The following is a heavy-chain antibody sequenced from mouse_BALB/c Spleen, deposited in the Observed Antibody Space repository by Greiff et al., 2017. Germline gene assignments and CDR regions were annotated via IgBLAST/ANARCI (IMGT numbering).Heavy chain of an antibody. V-gene: IGHV1-42*01. CDR1: GYSFTDYY. Sequence: EVQLQESGPELVKTGASVKISCKASGYSFTDYYMHWVKQSPEKSFEWIGEINPSTGGTSYNQKFKGKATLTVDKSSSTAYMQLKSLTSEDSAVYYCTRAYYYGSSDYWGQGTTLTVSS. CDR3: TRAYYYGSSDY. CDR2: INPSTGGT. D-gene: IGHD1-1*01. J-gene: IGHJ2*01.